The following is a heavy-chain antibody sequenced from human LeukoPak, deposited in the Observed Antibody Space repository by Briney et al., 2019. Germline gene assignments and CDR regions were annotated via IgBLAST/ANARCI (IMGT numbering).Heavy chain of an antibody. CDR3: AKGGDPTGTTSHIDY. Sequence: GGSLRLSCAASGFTFSSYAMSWVRQAPGKGLEWVSAISGSGGSTYYADSVKGRFTISRDNSKNTLYLQMNSLRAEDTAVYYCAKGGDPTGTTSHIDYWGQGTLVTVSS. V-gene: IGHV3-23*01. CDR2: ISGSGGST. J-gene: IGHJ4*02. CDR1: GFTFSSYA. D-gene: IGHD1-7*01.